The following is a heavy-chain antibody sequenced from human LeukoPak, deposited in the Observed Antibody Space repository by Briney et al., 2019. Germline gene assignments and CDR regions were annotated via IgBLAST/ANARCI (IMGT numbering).Heavy chain of an antibody. CDR2: IYYSGST. V-gene: IGHV4-34*01. CDR1: GGSFSGLY. J-gene: IGHJ5*01. CDR3: ARRRRGLSLVQSHEGGGWFDS. Sequence: SETLSLTCAVYGGSFSGLYWNWIRQPPGMGLEWIGEIYYSGSTNYNPSLKSRLTISVDTSKKQFSLKLNSVTAADTAVYYCARRRRGLSLVQSHEGGGWFDSWGQGTLVTVSS. D-gene: IGHD3-16*01.